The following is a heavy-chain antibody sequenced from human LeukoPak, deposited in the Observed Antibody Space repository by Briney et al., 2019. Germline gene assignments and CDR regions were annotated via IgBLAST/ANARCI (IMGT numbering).Heavy chain of an antibody. Sequence: ASVTVSCKSSGYTFTIYGISWVRQAPGQGREWMGWISAYNGNTNYAQKLQGRITMTTDTSTSTAYMELRSLRSDDTAVYYCARAFVVPYYYYAMDVWGQGTTVTVSS. V-gene: IGHV1-18*01. D-gene: IGHD6-6*01. CDR1: GYTFTIYG. CDR2: ISAYNGNT. CDR3: ARAFVVPYYYYAMDV. J-gene: IGHJ6*02.